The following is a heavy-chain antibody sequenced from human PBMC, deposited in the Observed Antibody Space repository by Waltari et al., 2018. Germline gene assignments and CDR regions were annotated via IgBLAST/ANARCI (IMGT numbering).Heavy chain of an antibody. CDR3: ARVRDDSSGYYFDY. CDR2: ISSSSSYI. V-gene: IGHV3-21*01. CDR1: GFTFSSYS. J-gene: IGHJ4*02. D-gene: IGHD3-22*01. Sequence: EVQLVESGGGLVKPGGSLRLSCAASGFTFSSYSMNWVRQAPGKGLEWVSSISSSSSYIYYADSGKGRFTISRDNAKNSLYLQMNSLRAEDTAVYYCARVRDDSSGYYFDYWGQGTLVTVSS.